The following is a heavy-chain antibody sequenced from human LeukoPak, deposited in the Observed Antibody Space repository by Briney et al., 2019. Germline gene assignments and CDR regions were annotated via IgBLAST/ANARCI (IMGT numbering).Heavy chain of an antibody. V-gene: IGHV3-30*18. D-gene: IGHD1-1*01. Sequence: GGSLRLSCAASGFTFSSYGMHWVRQAPGKGLERVAVISYDGSNKYYADSVKGRFTISRDNSKNTLYLQMNSLRAEDTAVYYCAKMGTVNYFDYWGQGTLVTVSS. CDR1: GFTFSSYG. CDR3: AKMGTVNYFDY. CDR2: ISYDGSNK. J-gene: IGHJ4*02.